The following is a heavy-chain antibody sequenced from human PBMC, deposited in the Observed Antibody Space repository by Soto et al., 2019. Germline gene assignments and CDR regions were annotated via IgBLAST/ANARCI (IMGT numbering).Heavy chain of an antibody. J-gene: IGHJ4*02. CDR3: ARDPGGTDFAEWTYYFDY. CDR2: INPSGGST. V-gene: IGHV1-46*01. D-gene: IGHD3-3*01. Sequence: ASVKVSCKASGYTFTSYYMHWVRQAPGQGLEWTGIINPSGGSTSYAQKFQGRVTMTRDTSTSTVYMELSSLRSEDAAVYYCARDPGGTDFAEWTYYFDYWGQGTLVTVSS. CDR1: GYTFTSYY.